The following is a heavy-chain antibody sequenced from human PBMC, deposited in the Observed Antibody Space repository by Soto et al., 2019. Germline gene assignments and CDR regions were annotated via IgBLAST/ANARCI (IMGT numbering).Heavy chain of an antibody. CDR2: IYYSGTT. CDR3: ARVRAYSYGYEDY. CDR1: GGSISGGDYY. V-gene: IGHV4-30-4*01. Sequence: PSETLSLTCTVSGGSISGGDYYWIWIRQPPGKGLEWIGYIYYSGTTYYNPSLKSRVTISVDTSKNQFSLKLSSVTAADTAVYYCARVRAYSYGYEDYWGQGTLVTVSS. J-gene: IGHJ4*02. D-gene: IGHD5-18*01.